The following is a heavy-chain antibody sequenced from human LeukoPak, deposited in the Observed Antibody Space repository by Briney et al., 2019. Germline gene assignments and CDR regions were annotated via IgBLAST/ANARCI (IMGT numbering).Heavy chain of an antibody. Sequence: SETLSLTCAVYGGSFSGYYWSWIRQPPGKGLEWIGEINHSGSTNYNPSLKSRVTISVDTSKNQFSLKLSSVTAADTAVYYCARGRNLWFGDYYFDYWGQGTLVTVSS. V-gene: IGHV4-34*01. J-gene: IGHJ4*02. CDR3: ARGRNLWFGDYYFDY. CDR2: INHSGST. CDR1: GGSFSGYY. D-gene: IGHD3-10*01.